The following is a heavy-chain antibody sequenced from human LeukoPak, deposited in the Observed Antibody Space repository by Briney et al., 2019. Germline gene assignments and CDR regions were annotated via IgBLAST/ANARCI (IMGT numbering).Heavy chain of an antibody. Sequence: PGGSLRLSCAASGFTFSDYYMSWIRQAPGKGLEWVSYISSSGSTIYYADSVKGRFTISRDNAKNSLYLQMNSLRAEDTAVYYCARDYEAGITMIVVRAFDIWGQGTMVTVSS. CDR3: ARDYEAGITMIVVRAFDI. J-gene: IGHJ3*02. CDR2: ISSSGSTI. D-gene: IGHD3-22*01. V-gene: IGHV3-11*01. CDR1: GFTFSDYY.